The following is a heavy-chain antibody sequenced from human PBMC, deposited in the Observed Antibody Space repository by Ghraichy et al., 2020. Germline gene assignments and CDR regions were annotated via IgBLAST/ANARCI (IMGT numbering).Heavy chain of an antibody. CDR1: GFTFRNHD. V-gene: IGHV3-30*03. Sequence: GGSLRLSCAASGFTFRNHDMHWVRQAPGRGLEWVATISTSGADAKYADSVKGRFTISRDNSQNTLYLQMKSLQADDGAVYHCVRDHSDYFDTYDYIFVSWGQGTLVAVSS. CDR2: ISTSGADA. D-gene: IGHD3-16*01. J-gene: IGHJ4*02. CDR3: VRDHSDYFDTYDYIFVS.